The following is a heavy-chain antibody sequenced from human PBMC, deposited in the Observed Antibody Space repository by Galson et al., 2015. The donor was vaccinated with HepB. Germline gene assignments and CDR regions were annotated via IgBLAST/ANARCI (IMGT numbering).Heavy chain of an antibody. CDR2: ISYDGSNK. CDR1: GFTFSSYW. Sequence: SLRLSCAASGFTFSSYWMSWVRQAPGMGLEWVAVISYDGSNKYYADSVKGRFTISRDNSKNTLYLQMNSLRAEDTAVYYCARDEGITGSTPFDYWGQGTLVTVSS. J-gene: IGHJ4*02. CDR3: ARDEGITGSTPFDY. D-gene: IGHD1-7*01. V-gene: IGHV3-30-3*01.